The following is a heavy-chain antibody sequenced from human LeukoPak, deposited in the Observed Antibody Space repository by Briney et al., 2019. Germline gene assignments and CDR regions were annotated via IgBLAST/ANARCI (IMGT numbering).Heavy chain of an antibody. Sequence: GASVKVSCKASGYTFTSYGINWVRQAPGQGLEWMGWINTYNGNTNYTQKFQGRVTMTTDTSTSTAYMELRSLRYDDTAVYYCARVPQWLEYFQHWGQGTLVTVSS. D-gene: IGHD6-19*01. CDR1: GYTFTSYG. J-gene: IGHJ1*01. V-gene: IGHV1-18*01. CDR3: ARVPQWLEYFQH. CDR2: INTYNGNT.